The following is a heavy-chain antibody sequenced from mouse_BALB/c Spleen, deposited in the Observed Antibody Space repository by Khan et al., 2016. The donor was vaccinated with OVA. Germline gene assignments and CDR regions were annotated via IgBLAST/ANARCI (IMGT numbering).Heavy chain of an antibody. CDR3: ASCGYGDFDV. J-gene: IGHJ1*01. CDR1: GYTFTNYG. D-gene: IGHD1-1*02. V-gene: IGHV9-3-1*01. CDR2: INTYTGEP. Sequence: QIQLVQSGPELKKPGETVKISCKASGYTFTNYGMNWVKQAPGKGLKWMGWINTYTGEPTYADDFKGRFAFSLETSASTAYLQINNLKNEDTATYFCASCGYGDFDVWGAGTTVTVSS.